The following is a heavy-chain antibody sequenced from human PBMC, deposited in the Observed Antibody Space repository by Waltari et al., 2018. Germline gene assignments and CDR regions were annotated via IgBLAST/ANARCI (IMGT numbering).Heavy chain of an antibody. CDR2: ISSSGSTI. V-gene: IGHV3-11*01. CDR3: ARAGYGAFDI. J-gene: IGHJ3*02. CDR1: GGSISSDYY. D-gene: IGHD6-13*01. Sequence: QVQLQESGPGLVKPSQTLSLTCTVSGGSISSDYYMSWIRQAPGKGLEWVSYISSSGSTIYYADSVKGRFTISRDNAKNSLYLQMNSLRAEDTAVYYCARAGYGAFDIWGQGTMVTVSS.